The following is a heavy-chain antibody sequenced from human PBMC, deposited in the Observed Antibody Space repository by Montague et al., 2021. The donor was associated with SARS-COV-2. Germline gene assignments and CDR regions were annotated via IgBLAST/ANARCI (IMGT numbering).Heavy chain of an antibody. CDR1: GGSISSGGYY. Sequence: TLSLTCIVSGGSISSGGYYWSWIRQHPGKGLEWIGHIYYSGSTYYNPSLKSRLSISLDTSKNHFSLRLSSVTAADTAVYYCARSESPSYSSSPFDYWGQGTLVTVSS. CDR2: IYYSGST. J-gene: IGHJ4*02. D-gene: IGHD6-13*01. V-gene: IGHV4-31*03. CDR3: ARSESPSYSSSPFDY.